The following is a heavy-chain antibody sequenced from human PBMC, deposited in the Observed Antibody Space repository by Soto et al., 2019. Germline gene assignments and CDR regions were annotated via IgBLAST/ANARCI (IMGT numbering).Heavy chain of an antibody. CDR3: AKDRPPRYYNFLTVYHDY. V-gene: IGHV3-30*18. D-gene: IGHD3-9*01. CDR2: ISYDGSNK. J-gene: IGHJ4*02. Sequence: GGSLRLSCAASGFTFSTYTMTWVRQAPGKGLEWVAVISYDGSNKYYADSVKGRFTISRDNSKNTLYLQMNSLRAEDTAVYYCAKDRPPRYYNFLTVYHDYGGQGPLVTVSS. CDR1: GFTFSTYT.